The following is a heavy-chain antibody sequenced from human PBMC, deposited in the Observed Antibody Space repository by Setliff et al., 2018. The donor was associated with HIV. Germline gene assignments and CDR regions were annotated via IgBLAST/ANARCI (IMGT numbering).Heavy chain of an antibody. V-gene: IGHV4-38-2*01. D-gene: IGHD1-26*01. CDR2: IYHSGST. CDR1: GYSISSGYY. CDR3: ARGLVGATSHSIFDY. J-gene: IGHJ4*02. Sequence: PSETLSLTCAVSGYSISSGYYWGWIRQPPGKGLEWIGSIYHSGSTYYNPSLKSRVTISVDTSKNQFSLKLSSVTAADTAVYYCARGLVGATSHSIFDYWGQGTLVTVSS.